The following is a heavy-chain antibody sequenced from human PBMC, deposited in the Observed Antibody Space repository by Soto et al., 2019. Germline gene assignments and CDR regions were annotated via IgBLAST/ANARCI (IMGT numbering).Heavy chain of an antibody. CDR1: GFSFSSFA. J-gene: IGHJ4*02. D-gene: IGHD4-17*01. Sequence: EVQLLESGGGLVQPGGSLRLSCRASGFSFSSFAMTWVRQAPGKGLEWVSSIGGSGIITYYTDSMKGRFTISRDNSGNTLFLHMNSLRADDTAVYYCAKDPNGDYVGAFDSWGQGTLVTVSS. V-gene: IGHV3-23*01. CDR2: IGGSGIIT. CDR3: AKDPNGDYVGAFDS.